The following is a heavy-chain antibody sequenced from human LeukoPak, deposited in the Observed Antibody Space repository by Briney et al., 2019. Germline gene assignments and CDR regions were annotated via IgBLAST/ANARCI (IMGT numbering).Heavy chain of an antibody. CDR1: GFTFSSYA. V-gene: IGHV3-21*01. Sequence: PGGSLRLSCAASGFTFSSYAMNWVRQAPGKGLEWVSSISSSSSYIYYADSVKGRFTISRDNAKNSLYLQMNSLRAEDTAVYYCARDGPPGYSIGWSWSARICYFDYWGQGTRVTVSS. CDR2: ISSSSSYI. CDR3: ARDGPPGYSIGWSWSARICYFDY. J-gene: IGHJ4*02. D-gene: IGHD6-19*01.